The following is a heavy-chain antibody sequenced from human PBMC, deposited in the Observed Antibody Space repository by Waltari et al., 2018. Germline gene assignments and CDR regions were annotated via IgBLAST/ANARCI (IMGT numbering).Heavy chain of an antibody. Sequence: QVQLVQSGAEVKKPGASVKVSCKASGYTFTGYFVHWVRQAPGQGLEWMGWINPNSGATDYQQDFQGRVTMTTDTSIRTAYMELSRLTSDDTAVYYCAKGYSSGWNYFDYWGQGTLVTVSS. CDR2: INPNSGAT. D-gene: IGHD6-19*01. CDR1: GYTFTGYF. CDR3: AKGYSSGWNYFDY. V-gene: IGHV1-2*02. J-gene: IGHJ4*02.